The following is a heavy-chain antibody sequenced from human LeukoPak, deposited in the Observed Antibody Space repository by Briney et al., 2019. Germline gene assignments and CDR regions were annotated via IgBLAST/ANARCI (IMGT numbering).Heavy chain of an antibody. D-gene: IGHD6-25*01. CDR3: AKGLIPGRLRFGVDV. CDR2: ISESSGNT. V-gene: IGHV3-23*01. Sequence: GASLRLSCAASGFTFSCYAMNWVRQAPGKGLEWVSGISESSGNTYYADSVKGRFTTSRDNSKNTLYLQMNSLRAEDTAVYYCAKGLIPGRLRFGVDVWGQGTTVTVSS. CDR1: GFTFSCYA. J-gene: IGHJ6*02.